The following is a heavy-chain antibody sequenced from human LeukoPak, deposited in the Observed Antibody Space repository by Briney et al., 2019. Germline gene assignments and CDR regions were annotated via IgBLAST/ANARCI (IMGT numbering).Heavy chain of an antibody. V-gene: IGHV3-43*02. J-gene: IGHJ4*02. D-gene: IGHD3-22*01. CDR1: GFAFHDYA. Sequence: GGSLRLSCAASGFAFHDYAMHWVRQVPGKGLEWVSLISGDGGYTYYADSVKGRFAISRDNSQNSLYLQMDSLRTEDTALYYCAKVGESSGGYYSFDYWGQGTLVTVSS. CDR3: AKVGESSGGYYSFDY. CDR2: ISGDGGYT.